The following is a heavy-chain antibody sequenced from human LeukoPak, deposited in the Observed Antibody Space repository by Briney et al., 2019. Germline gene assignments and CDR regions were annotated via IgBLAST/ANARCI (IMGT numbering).Heavy chain of an antibody. Sequence: PGGSLRRSCAASGFTFSSYAMSWVRQAPGKGLEWVSTISGSGGSTYYADSVKGRFTISRDNSKNTLYLQMNSLRAEDTAVYYCARWGFSYGSDYWGQGTLVTVSS. V-gene: IGHV3-23*01. CDR3: ARWGFSYGSDY. J-gene: IGHJ4*02. CDR1: GFTFSSYA. D-gene: IGHD5-18*01. CDR2: ISGSGGST.